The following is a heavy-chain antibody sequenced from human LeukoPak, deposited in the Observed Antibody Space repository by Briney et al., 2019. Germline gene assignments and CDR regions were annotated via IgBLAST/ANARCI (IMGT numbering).Heavy chain of an antibody. J-gene: IGHJ6*02. CDR3: ARLPTMVRGSYLFYYYGMDV. CDR2: INHSGST. Sequence: SETLSLTCAVYGGSFSSYYWSWIRQPPGKGLEWIGEINHSGSTNYNPSLKSRVTISVDTSKNQFSLKLSSVTAADTAVYYCARLPTMVRGSYLFYYYGMDVWGQGTTVTVSS. D-gene: IGHD3-10*01. CDR1: GGSFSSYY. V-gene: IGHV4-34*01.